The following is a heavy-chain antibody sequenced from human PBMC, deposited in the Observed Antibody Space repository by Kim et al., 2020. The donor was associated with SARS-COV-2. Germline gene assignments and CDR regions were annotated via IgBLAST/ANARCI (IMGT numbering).Heavy chain of an antibody. CDR3: ARDRREGLLWFGELDYYYGMDV. D-gene: IGHD3-10*01. J-gene: IGHJ6*02. CDR1: GGTFSSYA. V-gene: IGHV1-69*13. CDR2: IIPIFGTA. Sequence: SVKVSCKASGGTFSSYAISWVRQAPGQGLEWMGGIIPIFGTANYAQKFQGRVTITADESTSTAYMELSSLRSEDTAVYYCARDRREGLLWFGELDYYYGMDVWGPGTTVTVSS.